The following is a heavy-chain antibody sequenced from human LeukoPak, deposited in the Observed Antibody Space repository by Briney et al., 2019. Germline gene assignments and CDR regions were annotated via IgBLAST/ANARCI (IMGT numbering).Heavy chain of an antibody. J-gene: IGHJ4*02. CDR2: IYYGGST. Sequence: PSETLSLTCTVSGGSISSYYCSWIRQPPGKGLEWIGFIYYGGSTNYNPSLKSRVTILVDTSKNQFSLKLSSVTAADTAVYYCARIFSYYFDYWGQGTLVTVSS. CDR1: GGSISSYY. V-gene: IGHV4-59*01. D-gene: IGHD2-15*01. CDR3: ARIFSYYFDY.